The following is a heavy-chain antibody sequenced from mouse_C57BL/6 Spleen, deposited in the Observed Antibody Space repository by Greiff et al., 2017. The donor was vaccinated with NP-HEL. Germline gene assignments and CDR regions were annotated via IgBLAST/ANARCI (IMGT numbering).Heavy chain of an antibody. D-gene: IGHD2-5*01. Sequence: LQESGAELARPGASVKLSCKASGYTFTSYGISWVKQRTGQGLEWIGEIYPRSGNTYYNEKFKGKATLTADKSSSTAYMELRSLTSEDSAVYFCARGGIYSNYAMDYWGQGTSVTVSS. CDR3: ARGGIYSNYAMDY. CDR2: IYPRSGNT. CDR1: GYTFTSYG. J-gene: IGHJ4*01. V-gene: IGHV1-81*01.